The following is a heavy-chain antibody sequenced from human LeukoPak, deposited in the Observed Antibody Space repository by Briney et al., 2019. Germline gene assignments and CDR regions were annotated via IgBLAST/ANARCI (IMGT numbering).Heavy chain of an antibody. CDR1: GFTFDDYA. D-gene: IGHD6-19*01. J-gene: IGHJ3*02. Sequence: GRSLRLSCAASGFTFDDYAMHWVRQAPGKGLEWVSGISWNSGSIGYADSVKGRFTISRDNAKNSLYLQMNSLRAEDTALYYCAKDIGAVARDAFDIWGQGTMVTVSS. V-gene: IGHV3-9*01. CDR2: ISWNSGSI. CDR3: AKDIGAVARDAFDI.